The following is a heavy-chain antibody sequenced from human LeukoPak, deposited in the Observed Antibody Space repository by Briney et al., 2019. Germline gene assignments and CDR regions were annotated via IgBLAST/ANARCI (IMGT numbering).Heavy chain of an antibody. Sequence: GGSLRLSCAASGFTFSSYDMHWVRQATGKGLEWVSAIGTAGDTYYPGSVKGRFTISRENAKNSLYLQMNSLRAGDTAVYFCARSTGQGDFRGPAQWWFDPWGQGTLVTVSS. V-gene: IGHV3-13*01. CDR3: ARSTGQGDFRGPAQWWFDP. D-gene: IGHD3-10*01. CDR1: GFTFSSYD. CDR2: IGTAGDT. J-gene: IGHJ5*02.